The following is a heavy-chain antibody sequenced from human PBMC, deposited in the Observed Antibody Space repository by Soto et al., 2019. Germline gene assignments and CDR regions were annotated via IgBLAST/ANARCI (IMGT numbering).Heavy chain of an antibody. CDR3: AGGGGEYSRGGLGNYYYYGMDV. CDR2: MNPNSGNT. CDR1: GYTFTSYD. Sequence: ASVKVSCKASGYTFTSYDINWVRQATGQGLEWMGWMNPNSGNTGYAQKFQGRVTMTRNTSISTAYMELSSLRSEDTAVYYCAGGGGEYSRGGLGNYYYYGMDVWGQGTTVTVSS. J-gene: IGHJ6*02. D-gene: IGHD3-10*01. V-gene: IGHV1-8*01.